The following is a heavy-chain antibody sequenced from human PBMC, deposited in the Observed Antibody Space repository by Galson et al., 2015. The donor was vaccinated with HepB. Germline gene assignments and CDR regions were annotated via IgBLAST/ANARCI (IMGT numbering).Heavy chain of an antibody. CDR1: GFTFSSYS. D-gene: IGHD3-16*02. J-gene: IGHJ4*02. CDR2: ISSSSSTI. Sequence: SLRLSCAASGFTFSSYSMNWVRQAPGKGLEWVSYISSSSSTIYYADSVKGRFTISRDNAKNSLYLQMNSLRAEDTAVYYCARGPGGGYWGSYRYKLDYWGQGTLVTVSS. CDR3: ARGPGGGYWGSYRYKLDY. V-gene: IGHV3-48*01.